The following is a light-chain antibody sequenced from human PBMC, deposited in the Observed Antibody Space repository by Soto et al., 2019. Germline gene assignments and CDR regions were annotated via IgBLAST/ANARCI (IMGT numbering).Light chain of an antibody. J-gene: IGKJ1*01. CDR3: QQYVTSSPRT. V-gene: IGKV3-20*01. Sequence: EIVLTQSPGNLSLSPGESATLSCRASHTISSSYLAWYQQKPGQAPRLLMYGISRRATGIPDRFSGSGSGTDFTLTITRLEPEDFAVYYCQQYVTSSPRTFGQGTKVEIK. CDR1: HTISSSY. CDR2: GIS.